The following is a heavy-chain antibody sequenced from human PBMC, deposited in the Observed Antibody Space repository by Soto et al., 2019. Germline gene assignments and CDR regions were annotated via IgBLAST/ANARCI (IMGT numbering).Heavy chain of an antibody. V-gene: IGHV4-59*01. D-gene: IGHD3-16*01. Sequence: PSETLSLTCTVAGLSISSYYWTWIRQPPGKGLEWIGYSYYSGSNNYNPSLRSRVTISIDTSKNQFTLRLRSVTAADTAVYYCARESGSYDPLDYWGQGTLVTVSS. CDR1: GLSISSYY. CDR3: ARESGSYDPLDY. J-gene: IGHJ4*02. CDR2: SYYSGSN.